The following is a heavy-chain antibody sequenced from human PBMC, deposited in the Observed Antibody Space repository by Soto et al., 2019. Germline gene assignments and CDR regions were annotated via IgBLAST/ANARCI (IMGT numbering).Heavy chain of an antibody. J-gene: IGHJ4*02. CDR1: GFTFTIFA. V-gene: IGHV3-23*01. CDR3: AKEVSLGCTVHFGY. Sequence: PGGSLRLSCAASGFTFTIFAMSWVWQSPRKGLEWVSTISGSGGSTYYADAVKGRFTISRDNSIVTLYLQMKSLGVEDTAIYYCAKEVSLGCTVHFGYWGQGTLVTVSS. CDR2: ISGSGGST.